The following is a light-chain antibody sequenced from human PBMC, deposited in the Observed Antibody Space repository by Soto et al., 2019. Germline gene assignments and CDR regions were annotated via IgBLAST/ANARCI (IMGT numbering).Light chain of an antibody. CDR3: QQYNNWPPDRT. Sequence: EIVMTQSPATLSVSPGERATLSCRASQSVGSNLAWYQQKPGQAPRLLLYGASTRATGIPARFSGSGSGTEFTLTIGSLQSEAFAIYFCQQYNNWPPDRTFGQGTKVEIK. V-gene: IGKV3-15*01. CDR1: QSVGSN. J-gene: IGKJ1*01. CDR2: GAS.